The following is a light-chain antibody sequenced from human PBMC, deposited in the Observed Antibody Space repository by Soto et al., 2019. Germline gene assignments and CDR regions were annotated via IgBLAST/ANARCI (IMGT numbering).Light chain of an antibody. V-gene: IGKV3-20*01. J-gene: IGKJ1*01. CDR1: ESVRSSY. CDR2: GAS. CDR3: QQYGSAPAT. Sequence: EIVLTQSPGTLSLSPGDRATLSCRASESVRSSYLAWYQQKPGQAPRLLIYGASTRATGIPDRFTGSGSGTDFTLSVSRLEPEDFAVYFCQQYGSAPATCGQGTKG.